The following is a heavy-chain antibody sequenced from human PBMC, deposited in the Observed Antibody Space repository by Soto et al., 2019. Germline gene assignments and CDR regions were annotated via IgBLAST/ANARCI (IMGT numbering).Heavy chain of an antibody. CDR3: ASLFYSSSWYGIDY. D-gene: IGHD6-13*01. Sequence: SVKVSSKASGGTFSSYAISWVRQAPGQGLEWMGGIIPIFGTANYAQKFQGRVTITADKSTSTAYMELSSLRSEDTAVYYCASLFYSSSWYGIDYWGQGTLVIVSS. V-gene: IGHV1-69*06. CDR1: GGTFSSYA. J-gene: IGHJ4*02. CDR2: IIPIFGTA.